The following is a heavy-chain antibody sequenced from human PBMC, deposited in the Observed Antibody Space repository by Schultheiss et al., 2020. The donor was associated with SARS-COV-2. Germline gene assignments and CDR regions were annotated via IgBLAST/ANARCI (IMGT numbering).Heavy chain of an antibody. J-gene: IGHJ6*02. CDR3: ARDEYGDRGHGMDV. V-gene: IGHV3-21*01. CDR1: GFTFSSYA. Sequence: GGSLRLSCAASGFTFSSYAMSWVRQPAGKGLEWVSSISSSSSYIYYAASVKGRFTISRDNAKNSLYLQMNSLRAEDTAVYYCARDEYGDRGHGMDVWGQGATVTVSS. CDR2: ISSSSSYI. D-gene: IGHD4-17*01.